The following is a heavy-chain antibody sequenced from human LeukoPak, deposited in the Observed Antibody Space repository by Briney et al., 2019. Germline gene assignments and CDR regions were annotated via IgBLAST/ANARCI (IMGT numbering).Heavy chain of an antibody. D-gene: IGHD4-17*01. CDR3: ARGTVTTQDFDY. Sequence: ASVKVSCKASGYSFTSHYMHWVRQAPGQGLEWLGWINPNSGGTNYAQKFQGRVTMTRDTSISTAYMELSRLRSDDTAVYYCARGTVTTQDFDYWGQGTLATVSS. V-gene: IGHV1-2*02. J-gene: IGHJ4*02. CDR1: GYSFTSHY. CDR2: INPNSGGT.